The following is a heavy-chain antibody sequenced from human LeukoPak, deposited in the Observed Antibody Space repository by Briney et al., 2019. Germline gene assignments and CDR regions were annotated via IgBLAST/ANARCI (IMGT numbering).Heavy chain of an antibody. CDR3: ARDLEYYYDSSGDY. V-gene: IGHV3-30*02. CDR1: GFTFSSYG. D-gene: IGHD3-22*01. CDR2: IRYDGSNK. J-gene: IGHJ4*02. Sequence: PGGSLRLSCAASGFTFSSYGMHWVRQAPGKGLEWVAFIRYDGSNKYYADSVKGRFTISRDNSKNTLYLQMNSLRAEDTAVYYCARDLEYYYDSSGDYWGQGTLVTVSS.